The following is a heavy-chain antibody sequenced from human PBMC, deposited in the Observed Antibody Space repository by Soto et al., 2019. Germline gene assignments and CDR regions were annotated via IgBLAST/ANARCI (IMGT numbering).Heavy chain of an antibody. Sequence: QVQLLQSGTEVKRPGSSVKVSCRASGVSFNSYGFAWVRQAPGRGLEWVGKINPASQLRNYEQSLQGRVNITADTSTRTAYMELSGLTSEDTAVYYCARMKLARLDHWGKGTLVTVSS. J-gene: IGHJ4*02. CDR2: INPASQLR. V-gene: IGHV1-69*09. CDR1: GVSFNSYG. CDR3: ARMKLARLDH.